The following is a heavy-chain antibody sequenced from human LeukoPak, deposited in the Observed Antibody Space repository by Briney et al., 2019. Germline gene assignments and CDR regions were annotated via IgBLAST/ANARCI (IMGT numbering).Heavy chain of an antibody. V-gene: IGHV3-48*02. D-gene: IGHD3-22*01. CDR2: ISTGSSTT. Sequence: GGSLRLSCAASEFAFSTYNMNWVRQAPGKGLEWVSYISTGSSTTYYADSVKGRFTISRDNVENSQYLQMNSLRDEDTAVYYCAKDDTYYYDSSGYLGYWGQGTLVTVSS. J-gene: IGHJ4*02. CDR3: AKDDTYYYDSSGYLGY. CDR1: EFAFSTYN.